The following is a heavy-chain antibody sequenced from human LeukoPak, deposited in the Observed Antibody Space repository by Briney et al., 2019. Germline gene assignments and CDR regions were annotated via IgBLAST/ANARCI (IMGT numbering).Heavy chain of an antibody. V-gene: IGHV4-59*01. CDR1: GGSISNYY. J-gene: IGHJ4*02. Sequence: SETVSLTCTVSGGSISNYYWSWIRQPPGKGLEWIGYIYYSGSTNYNPSLKSRVTISVDTSKNQFSLRLSSVTAADTAVYYCARGSPFDYWGQGTLVTASS. CDR3: ARGSPFDY. CDR2: IYYSGST.